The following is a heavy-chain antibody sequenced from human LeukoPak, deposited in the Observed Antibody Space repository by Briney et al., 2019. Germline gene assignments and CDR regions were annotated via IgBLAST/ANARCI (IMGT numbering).Heavy chain of an antibody. Sequence: PGGSLRLSCAASGFTFSSSSMSWVRQAPGKGLVWVSVISGSGGSTDYADSVKGRFTISRDNSKNTLYLQMNSLRAEDTAVYYCAKGSGWYVWGQGTLVTVSS. D-gene: IGHD6-19*01. CDR3: AKGSGWYV. CDR2: ISGSGGST. V-gene: IGHV3-23*01. J-gene: IGHJ4*02. CDR1: GFTFSSSS.